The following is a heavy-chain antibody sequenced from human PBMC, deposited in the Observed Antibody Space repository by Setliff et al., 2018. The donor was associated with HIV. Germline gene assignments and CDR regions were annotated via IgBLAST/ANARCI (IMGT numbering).Heavy chain of an antibody. Sequence: KTSETLSLTCTVSGGSISSDTYYWGWIRQPPGKGLEWIGTVYYSGSTYYNPSLKSRVTISVDTSKNHFSLRLSSVTAADTAVYYCAPLLWFGESSWFDPWGQGTLVTVPQ. D-gene: IGHD3-10*01. J-gene: IGHJ5*02. CDR3: APLLWFGESSWFDP. CDR1: GGSISSDTYY. V-gene: IGHV4-39*02. CDR2: VYYSGST.